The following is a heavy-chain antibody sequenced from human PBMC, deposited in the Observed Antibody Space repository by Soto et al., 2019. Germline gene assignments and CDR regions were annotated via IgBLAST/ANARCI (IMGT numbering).Heavy chain of an antibody. Sequence: EVQLVESGGGLVQPGGSLRLSCAASGFTFSGHWMHWVRQAPGKGLVWVSRISSDGGSADYADSVKGRFTISRDNTKNTLYPQMNSLRAEDTALYYGARVLYCSGGGCYSAFDYGGQGTPVTVSS. CDR3: ARVLYCSGGGCYSAFDY. D-gene: IGHD2-15*01. CDR1: GFTFSGHW. CDR2: ISSDGGSA. V-gene: IGHV3-74*01. J-gene: IGHJ4*02.